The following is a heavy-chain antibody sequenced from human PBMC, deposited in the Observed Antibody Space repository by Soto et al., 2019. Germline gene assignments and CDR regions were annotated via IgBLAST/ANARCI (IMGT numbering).Heavy chain of an antibody. Sequence: QVRLQESGPGLVKPSGTLSLTCLVSGGSMSSPNWWTWVRQAPVKGLEWIADIHHSGATNYSPSLKSRAVISIDKSNNQFSLQLTSVTAADTAVYYCTTGSPYYYGSGGMWDSWGRGALVTVSS. CDR3: TTGSPYYYGSGGMWDS. CDR1: GGSMSSPNW. J-gene: IGHJ4*02. CDR2: IHHSGAT. V-gene: IGHV4-4*02. D-gene: IGHD3-10*01.